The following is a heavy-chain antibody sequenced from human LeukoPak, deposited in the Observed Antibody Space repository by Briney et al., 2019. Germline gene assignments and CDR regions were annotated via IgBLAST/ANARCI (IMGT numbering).Heavy chain of an antibody. CDR1: GGTFSSYT. CDR2: IIPILGIA. J-gene: IGHJ5*02. CDR3: ARDAYCSGGSCYGNNWFDP. V-gene: IGHV1-69*04. D-gene: IGHD2-15*01. Sequence: SVKVSCKASGGTFSSYTISWVRQAPGQGLEWMGRIIPILGIANYAQKFQGRVTITADKSTSTAYMELSSLRSEDTAVYYCARDAYCSGGSCYGNNWFDPLGQGTLVTVSS.